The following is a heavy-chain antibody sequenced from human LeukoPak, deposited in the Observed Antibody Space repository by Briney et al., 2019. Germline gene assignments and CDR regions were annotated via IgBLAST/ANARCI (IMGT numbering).Heavy chain of an antibody. CDR2: ISSSSSAI. J-gene: IGHJ5*02. V-gene: IGHV3-48*01. CDR1: GFTFSSYS. D-gene: IGHD4-17*01. Sequence: PGGPLRLSCAASGFTFSSYSMNWVRQAPGKGLEWVSYISSSSSAIYYADSVKGRFTISRDNAKNSLYLQMNSLRAEDTAVYYCARDTTVTTRQTFDPWGQGTLVTVSS. CDR3: ARDTTVTTRQTFDP.